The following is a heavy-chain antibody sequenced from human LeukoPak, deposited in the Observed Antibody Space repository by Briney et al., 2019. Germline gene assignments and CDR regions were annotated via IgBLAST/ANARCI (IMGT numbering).Heavy chain of an antibody. CDR2: IYYSGST. J-gene: IGHJ3*02. Sequence: SETLSLTCAVYGGSFSGYYWSWIRQPPGKGLEWIGYIYYSGSTNYNPSLKSRVTISVDTSKNQFSLKLSSVTAADTAVYYCARLPDQGAFDIWGQGTMVTVSS. V-gene: IGHV4-59*08. CDR3: ARLPDQGAFDI. CDR1: GGSFSGYY.